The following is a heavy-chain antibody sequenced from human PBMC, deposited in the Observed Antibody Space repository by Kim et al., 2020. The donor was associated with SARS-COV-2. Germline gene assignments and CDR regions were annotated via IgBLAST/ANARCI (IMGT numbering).Heavy chain of an antibody. J-gene: IGHJ4*02. V-gene: IGHV3-9*01. CDR2: ISWNSGSI. CDR3: AKDDGWGTYYYDSSGYYRSGPFDY. Sequence: GGSLRLSCAASGFTFGDYAMHWVRQAPGKGLEWVSGISWNSGSIGYADSVKGRFTISRDNAKNSLYLQMNSLRAEDTALYYCAKDDGWGTYYYDSSGYYRSGPFDYWGQGTLVTVSS. D-gene: IGHD3-22*01. CDR1: GFTFGDYA.